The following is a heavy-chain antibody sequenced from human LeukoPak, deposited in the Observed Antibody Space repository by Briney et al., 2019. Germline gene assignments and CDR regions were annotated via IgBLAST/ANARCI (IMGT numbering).Heavy chain of an antibody. CDR1: GGSISSYY. CDR3: ARDEDNSGRYYYYMDV. CDR2: IYYSGST. V-gene: IGHV4-59*01. D-gene: IGHD3-22*01. J-gene: IGHJ6*03. Sequence: PSETLSLTCTVSGGSISSYYWSWIRQPPGKGLEWIGYIYYSGSTNYNPSLKSRATMSVDTSKNQFSLKLSYVTAADTAVYYCARDEDNSGRYYYYMDVWGKGTTVTVSS.